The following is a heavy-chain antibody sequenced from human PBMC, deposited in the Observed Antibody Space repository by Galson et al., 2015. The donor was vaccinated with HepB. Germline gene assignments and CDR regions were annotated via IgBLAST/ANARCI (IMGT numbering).Heavy chain of an antibody. D-gene: IGHD6-6*01. V-gene: IGHV5-51*03. CDR2: IYPGDSYT. J-gene: IGHJ3*02. CDR3: ARPATDSSSIYAFVI. Sequence: QSGAEVKKPGESLKISCKGSGYSFTSYWIGWGRQMPGKGLVWMGVIYPGDSYTRYSPSFQGPVTISADKSISSAYLQWSSLKASDTAMYYCARPATDSSSIYAFVIWGQGTMVTVSS. CDR1: GYSFTSYW.